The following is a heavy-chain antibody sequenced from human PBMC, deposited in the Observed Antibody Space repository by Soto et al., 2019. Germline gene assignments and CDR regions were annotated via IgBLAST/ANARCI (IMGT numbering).Heavy chain of an antibody. J-gene: IGHJ4*02. CDR1: GDSISSGGYF. V-gene: IGHV4-31*03. CDR2: IYYSGST. Sequence: QVQLQESGPGLVKPSQTLSLTCTVSGDSISSGGYFWKWIRQHPGKGLEWIGYIYYSGSTDYNPSLKSRVTISVYTSKNQFSLKLSSVTAADTAVYYCARGPGIWGQGTLVTVSS. CDR3: ARGPGI.